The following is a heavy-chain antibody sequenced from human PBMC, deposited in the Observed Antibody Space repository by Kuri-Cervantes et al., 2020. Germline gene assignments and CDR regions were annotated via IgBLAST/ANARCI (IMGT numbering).Heavy chain of an antibody. V-gene: IGHV3-30-3*01. CDR1: GFTFSSYA. Sequence: GESLKISCAASGFTFSSYAMHWVRQAPGKGLEWVAVISYDGSNKYYADSVKGRFTISRDNSKNTLYLQMNSLRAEDTAVFYCARDDMNDYWGQGTLVTVSS. CDR3: ARDDMNDY. J-gene: IGHJ4*02. CDR2: ISYDGSNK. D-gene: IGHD2-15*01.